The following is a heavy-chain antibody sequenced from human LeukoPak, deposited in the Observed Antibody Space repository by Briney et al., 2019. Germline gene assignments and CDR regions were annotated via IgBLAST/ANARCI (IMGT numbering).Heavy chain of an antibody. CDR2: IIPIFGTA. CDR1: GYTFTSYA. D-gene: IGHD2-15*01. CDR3: ASRYCSGGSCYTYYFDY. V-gene: IGHV1-69*06. J-gene: IGHJ4*02. Sequence: SVKVSCKASGYTFTSYAMNWVRQAPGQGLEWMGGIIPIFGTANYAQKFQGRVTITADKSTSTAYMELSSPRSEDTAVYYCASRYCSGGSCYTYYFDYWGQGTLVTVSS.